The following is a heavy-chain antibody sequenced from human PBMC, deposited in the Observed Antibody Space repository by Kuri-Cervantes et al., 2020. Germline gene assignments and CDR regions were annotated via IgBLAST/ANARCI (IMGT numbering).Heavy chain of an antibody. CDR1: GFTFSSSW. V-gene: IGHV3-7*01. CDR2: VKQDGSDK. J-gene: IGHJ6*03. CDR3: ARGGYGPGSYYHYYYYYYYMDV. D-gene: IGHD3-10*01. Sequence: GESLKISCAASGFTFSSSWMSWVRQAPGKGLEWVGNVKQDGSDKNYVDSVKGRFTFSRDNAKNSLYLQMNSLRAEDTAVYYCARGGYGPGSYYHYYYYYYYMDVWGKGTTVTVSS.